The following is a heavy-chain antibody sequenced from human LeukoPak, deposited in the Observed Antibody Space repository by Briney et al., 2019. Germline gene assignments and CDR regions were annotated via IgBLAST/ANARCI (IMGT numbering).Heavy chain of an antibody. Sequence: PGGSLRLSCAASGFTFSSYGMHWVRQAPGKGLEWVAVISYDGSNKYYADSVKGRFTISRDNSKNTLYLQMNSLRAEDTAVYYCAKDAWATISYYDSSGYFDYWGQGTLVTVSS. CDR1: GFTFSSYG. J-gene: IGHJ4*02. CDR3: AKDAWATISYYDSSGYFDY. D-gene: IGHD3-22*01. CDR2: ISYDGSNK. V-gene: IGHV3-30*18.